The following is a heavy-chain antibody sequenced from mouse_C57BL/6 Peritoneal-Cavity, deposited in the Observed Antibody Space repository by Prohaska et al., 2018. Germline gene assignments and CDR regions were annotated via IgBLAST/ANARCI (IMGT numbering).Heavy chain of an antibody. CDR3: MRYGSYWYFDV. Sequence: EVQLLETGGGLVQPGGSRGLSCEGSGFTFSGFWMSWVRQTPGNTLEWIGDIYSDGSAINYAPSIKDRFTIFRDNDKSTLYLQMSNVRSEDTATYFCMRYGSYWYFDVWGTGTTVTVSS. J-gene: IGHJ1*03. CDR1: GFTFSGFW. D-gene: IGHD1-1*01. CDR2: IYSDGSAI. V-gene: IGHV11-2*01.